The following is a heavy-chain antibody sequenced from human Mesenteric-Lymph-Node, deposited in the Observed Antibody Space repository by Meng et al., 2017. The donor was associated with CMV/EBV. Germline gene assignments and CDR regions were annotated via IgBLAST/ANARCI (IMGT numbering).Heavy chain of an antibody. V-gene: IGHV1-69*02. CDR2: IIPILDIA. J-gene: IGHJ4*02. Sequence: CKPSGTTFNSYTISWVRQAPGQGLEWMGRIIPILDIASYAHRFQDRVTFTADKSTSTAYMELSSLRSEDTAMYYCVIVMPNTDFDHWGQGTLVTVSS. CDR3: VIVMPNTDFDH. D-gene: IGHD2-21*01. CDR1: GTTFNSYT.